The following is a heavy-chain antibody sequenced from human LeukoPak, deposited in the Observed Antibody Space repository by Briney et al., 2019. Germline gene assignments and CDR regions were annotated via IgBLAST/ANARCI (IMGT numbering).Heavy chain of an antibody. CDR2: INFDGSEK. D-gene: IGHD3-16*01. Sequence: PGGSLRLSCVVSGFTFRSHWMSWVRQAPGNGLEWVANINFDGSEKDHVDSVKGRFTISRDNAKNSLYLQMNSLRADDTAVYYCARDHVSPGLIFDYWGQGTLVTVSS. J-gene: IGHJ4*02. CDR3: ARDHVSPGLIFDY. V-gene: IGHV3-7*03. CDR1: GFTFRSHW.